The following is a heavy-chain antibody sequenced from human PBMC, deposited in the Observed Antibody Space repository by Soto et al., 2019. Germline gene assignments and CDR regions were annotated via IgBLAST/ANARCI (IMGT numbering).Heavy chain of an antibody. D-gene: IGHD4-17*01. J-gene: IGHJ5*02. CDR3: AKVTFETTGWFDP. CDR2: ISYSGVT. Sequence: KSSETLSLTCSVSGGSISSYYWNWLRQPPGKGLEWIGYISYSGVTNYNPSLRSRVTISADTSKNQFSLKLTSVTAADTAVYYCAKVTFETTGWFDPWGHGTLVTVSS. CDR1: GGSISSYY. V-gene: IGHV4-59*01.